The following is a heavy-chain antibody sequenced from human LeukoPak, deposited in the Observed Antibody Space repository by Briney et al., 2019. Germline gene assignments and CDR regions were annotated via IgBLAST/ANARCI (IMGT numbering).Heavy chain of an antibody. Sequence: GGSLRLSCAASGFTFSSYSMNWVRQAPGKGLEWVSYISSSSSTIYYADSVKGRFTISRDNAKNSLYLQMNSLRAEDTAVYYCAREEVGIDYYCGMDVWGQGTTVTVSS. CDR1: GFTFSSYS. CDR3: AREEVGIDYYCGMDV. J-gene: IGHJ6*02. V-gene: IGHV3-48*04. CDR2: ISSSSSTI. D-gene: IGHD2-21*01.